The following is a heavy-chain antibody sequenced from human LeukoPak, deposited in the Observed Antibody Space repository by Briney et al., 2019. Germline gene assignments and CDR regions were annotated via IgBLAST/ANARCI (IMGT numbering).Heavy chain of an antibody. CDR2: ISGSGGST. V-gene: IGHV3-23*01. J-gene: IGHJ6*02. CDR1: GFTFSSYA. D-gene: IGHD6-19*01. CDR3: AKHSYSSGWDCMDV. Sequence: GGSLRLSCAASGFTFSSYAMSWVRQAPGKGLDWVSVISGSGGSTYYADSVKGRFTISRDNSKSTLYLQMNSLRAEDTAVYYCAKHSYSSGWDCMDVWGQGTTVTLSS.